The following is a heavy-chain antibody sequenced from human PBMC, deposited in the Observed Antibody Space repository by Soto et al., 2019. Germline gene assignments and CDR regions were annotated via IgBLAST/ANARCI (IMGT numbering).Heavy chain of an antibody. CDR3: ASDYCSSTSCYSRPYNWFDP. J-gene: IGHJ5*02. Sequence: ASVKVSCKASGYTFTSYAMHWVRQAPGQRLEWMGWINAGNGNTKYSQKFQGRVTITRDTSASTAYMELSSLRSEDTAVYYCASDYCSSTSCYSRPYNWFDPWGQGTLVTVSS. D-gene: IGHD2-2*01. CDR2: INAGNGNT. V-gene: IGHV1-3*01. CDR1: GYTFTSYA.